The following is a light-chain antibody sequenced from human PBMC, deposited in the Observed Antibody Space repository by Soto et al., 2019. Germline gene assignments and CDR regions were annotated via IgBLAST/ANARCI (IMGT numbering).Light chain of an antibody. J-gene: IGKJ1*01. CDR3: QHYNSYSGA. CDR1: QTMSSW. V-gene: IGKV1-5*03. Sequence: MYDLPSRVSVYIGDRVTITCVARQTMSSWLAGYQQKPGKAPKLLIYKASTLKSGVPSRFSGSGSGTEFTLTISSLQPDDFATYYCQHYNSYSGAFGQVSNVDVK. CDR2: KAS.